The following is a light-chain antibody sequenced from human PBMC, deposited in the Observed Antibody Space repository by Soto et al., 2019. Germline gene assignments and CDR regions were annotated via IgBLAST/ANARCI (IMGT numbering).Light chain of an antibody. J-gene: IGKJ1*01. Sequence: DIVLTPSPLSLPVAPGEPASRSCRASRGVLHSNGYNYLDWYPQKPGQSPQLLIYLGSNRSSGVPDRFSGSGSGTDLTLKISRVEAEDVGVYYCMQALQSPRTCGKGTKGNIK. CDR1: RGVLHSNGYNY. CDR2: LGS. CDR3: MQALQSPRT. V-gene: IGKV2-28*01.